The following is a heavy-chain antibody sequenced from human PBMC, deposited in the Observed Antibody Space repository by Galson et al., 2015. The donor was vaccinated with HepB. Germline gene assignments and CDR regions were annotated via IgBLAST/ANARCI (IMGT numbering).Heavy chain of an antibody. CDR3: AKILWIYYYDSSGYSNAFDI. J-gene: IGHJ3*02. CDR2: ISGSGGST. V-gene: IGHV3-23*01. Sequence: SLRLSCAASGFTFSSDAMSWVRQAPGKGLEWVSAISGSGGSTYYADSVKGRFAISRDNSKNTLYLQMNSLRAEDTAVYYCAKILWIYYYDSSGYSNAFDIWGQGTMVTVSS. CDR1: GFTFSSDA. D-gene: IGHD3-22*01.